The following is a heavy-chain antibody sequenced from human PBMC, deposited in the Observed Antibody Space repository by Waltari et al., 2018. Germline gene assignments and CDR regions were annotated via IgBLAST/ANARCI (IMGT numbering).Heavy chain of an antibody. CDR1: GFTFSRYA. V-gene: IGHV3-9*01. CDR3: AKGGHYVWGSYRYSPFDY. Sequence: EVQLVESGGGLVQPGGSLRLSCAASGFTFSRYALHWVRQAPGKGLEWVSGISWNSGSIGYADSVKGRFTISRDNAKNSLYLQMNSLRAEDTALYYCAKGGHYVWGSYRYSPFDYWGQGTLVTVSS. D-gene: IGHD3-16*02. J-gene: IGHJ4*02. CDR2: ISWNSGSI.